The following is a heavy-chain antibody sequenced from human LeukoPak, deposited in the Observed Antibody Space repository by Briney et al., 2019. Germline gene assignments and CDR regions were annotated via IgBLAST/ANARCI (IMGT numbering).Heavy chain of an antibody. CDR2: INEGSNNI. V-gene: IGHV3-48*01. Sequence: GGSLRLSCAASGFTFRRYSMNWIRQAPGKGLEWISYINEGSNNIFYADSVKGRFTISRDNAKNSLHLQMNSLRVDDTAVYYCARDDLTNGYNGNFWGQGALVTVSS. D-gene: IGHD5-24*01. CDR1: GFTFRRYS. CDR3: ARDDLTNGYNGNF. J-gene: IGHJ4*02.